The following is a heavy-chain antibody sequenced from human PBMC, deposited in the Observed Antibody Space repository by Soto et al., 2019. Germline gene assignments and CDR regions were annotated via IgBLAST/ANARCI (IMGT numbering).Heavy chain of an antibody. CDR1: GFLFNTYA. J-gene: IGHJ4*02. Sequence: SLRLSCTTSGFLFNTYAMHWVRQAPGKGLEWVAVMSHDGPIKYVDSVKGRFTISRDNAKNSLYLQMYSLRDEDTAIYFCVRDHLWAFDYWGQGLLVTVSS. CDR2: MSHDGPI. D-gene: IGHD3-3*02. CDR3: VRDHLWAFDY. V-gene: IGHV3-30-3*01.